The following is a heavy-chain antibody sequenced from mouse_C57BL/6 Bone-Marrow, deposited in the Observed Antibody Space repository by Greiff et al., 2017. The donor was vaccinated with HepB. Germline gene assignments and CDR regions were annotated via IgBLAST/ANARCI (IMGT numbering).Heavy chain of an antibody. CDR2: INPSDSYT. Sequence: VQLQQSGAELVMPGASVKLSCKASGYTFTSYWMHWVKQRPGQGLEWIGEINPSDSYTNYNQKFKGKSTLTVDKSSSTAYMQLSSLTSEDSAVYYCARELKLRFAYWGQVTLVTVSA. V-gene: IGHV1-69*01. D-gene: IGHD3-2*02. J-gene: IGHJ3*01. CDR1: GYTFTSYW. CDR3: ARELKLRFAY.